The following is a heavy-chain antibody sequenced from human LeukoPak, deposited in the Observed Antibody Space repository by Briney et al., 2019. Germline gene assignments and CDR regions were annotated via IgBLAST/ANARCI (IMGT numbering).Heavy chain of an antibody. J-gene: IGHJ4*02. CDR3: AKDRGRYYDSSGYYWGYYFDS. Sequence: GGSLRLSCAASGFTFSSYGMHWVRQAPGKGLEWVAVISYDGSNKYYADSVKGRFTISRDNSKNTLYLQMSSLRAEDTAVYYCAKDRGRYYDSSGYYWGYYFDSWGQGILVTVST. D-gene: IGHD3-22*01. CDR2: ISYDGSNK. V-gene: IGHV3-30*18. CDR1: GFTFSSYG.